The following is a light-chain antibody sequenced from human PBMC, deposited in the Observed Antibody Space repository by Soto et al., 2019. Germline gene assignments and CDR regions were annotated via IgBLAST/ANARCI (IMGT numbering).Light chain of an antibody. CDR3: HQYNSYSPECT. V-gene: IGKV1-5*03. J-gene: IGKJ1*01. CDR2: KAS. Sequence: DIGLYQSPSTLSGSGGYIVAIAGRSSQSIGEWLAWYQQKPGKAPKLLIYKASTLESGVPSRFRGSGSGTDFALIITSLQPYDFASYYCHQYNSYSPECTFGQGTKVDIK. CDR1: QSIGEW.